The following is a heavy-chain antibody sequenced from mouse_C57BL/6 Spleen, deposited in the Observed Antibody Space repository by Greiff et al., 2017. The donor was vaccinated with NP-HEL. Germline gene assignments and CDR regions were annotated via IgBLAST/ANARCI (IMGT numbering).Heavy chain of an antibody. CDR3: ARSTRRGYFDY. Sequence: VQLQQSGPELVKPGASVKISCKASGYSFTSYYIHWVKQRPGQGLEWIGWIYPGSGNTKYNEKFKGKATLTADTSSSTAYMQLSSLTSEDSAVYYCARSTRRGYFDYWGQGTTLTVSS. V-gene: IGHV1-66*01. J-gene: IGHJ2*01. CDR1: GYSFTSYY. D-gene: IGHD2-1*01. CDR2: IYPGSGNT.